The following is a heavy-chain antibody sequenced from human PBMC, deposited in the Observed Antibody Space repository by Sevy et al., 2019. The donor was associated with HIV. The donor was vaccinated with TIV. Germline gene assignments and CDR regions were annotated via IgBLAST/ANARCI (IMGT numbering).Heavy chain of an antibody. V-gene: IGHV6-1*01. CDR1: GDAISNKGSV. J-gene: IGHJ4*02. Sequence: KQSQTLSLTCDISGDAISNKGSVWNWIRQSPSRGLEWLGRIYYRSKWWRNYAVSVKTRITINPDTSKNQVSLHLSSVTPDDTAVYYCARDGDTNWDGRPSGRVFDYWGQGSLVTVSS. D-gene: IGHD1-1*01. CDR2: IYYRSKWWR. CDR3: ARDGDTNWDGRPSGRVFDY.